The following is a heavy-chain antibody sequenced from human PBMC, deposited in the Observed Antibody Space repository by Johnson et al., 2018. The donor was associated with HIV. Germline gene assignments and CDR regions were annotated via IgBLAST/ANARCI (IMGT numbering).Heavy chain of an antibody. V-gene: IGHV3-20*04. CDR1: GFTFSSYA. Sequence: VQLVESGGGLVQPGGSLRLSCAASGFTFSSYAMSWVRQAPGKGLEWVSGISWNGGSAAYADSVKGRFTISRDNAKNSLYLQMNTLRVKDTAFYYCARESGQAFDVWGQETMVTVSS. CDR3: ARESGQAFDV. CDR2: ISWNGGSA. D-gene: IGHD6-25*01. J-gene: IGHJ3*01.